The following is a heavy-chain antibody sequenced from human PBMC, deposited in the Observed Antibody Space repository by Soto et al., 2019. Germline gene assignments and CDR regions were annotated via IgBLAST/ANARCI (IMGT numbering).Heavy chain of an antibody. CDR2: IRSNIYDGTT. J-gene: IGHJ4*02. Sequence: GGSLRLSCIASGFTFRGYAISWFRQAPGKGLQWVSFIRSNIYDGTTEYAASVKGRFTISRDDSKTIAYLQMNSLETEDTGVYYCTRVSPDCSDGSCYPPNWGQGTLVTVSS. V-gene: IGHV3-49*03. CDR3: TRVSPDCSDGSCYPPN. CDR1: GFTFRGYA. D-gene: IGHD2-15*01.